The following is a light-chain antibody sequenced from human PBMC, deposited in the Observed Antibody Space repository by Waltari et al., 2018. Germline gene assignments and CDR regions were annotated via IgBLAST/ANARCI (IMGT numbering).Light chain of an antibody. CDR1: SSDVGTYDL. J-gene: IGLJ3*02. Sequence: QSALTQPASVSGSPGQSISISCTGSSSDVGTYDLVSWYQQHPGQAPKVLIYEGNKRPSRISIRFSGSKSGNTASLTISGLQAEDEADYYCCSYVGSSTVVFGGGTKLTVL. CDR3: CSYVGSSTVV. V-gene: IGLV2-23*01. CDR2: EGN.